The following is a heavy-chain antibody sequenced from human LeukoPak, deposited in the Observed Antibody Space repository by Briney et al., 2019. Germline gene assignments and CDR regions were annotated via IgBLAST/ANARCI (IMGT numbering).Heavy chain of an antibody. CDR3: TRRPYSSSWYYFDY. V-gene: IGHV3-48*01. CDR1: GFTFSSYS. J-gene: IGHJ4*02. D-gene: IGHD6-13*01. CDR2: ISSSSSTI. Sequence: GGSLRLSCAASGFTFSSYSMNWVRQAPGKGLEWVSYISSSSSTIYYADSVKGRFTISRDNAKNSLYLQMSSLRVEDTAVYHCTRRPYSSSWYYFDYWGQGTLVTVSS.